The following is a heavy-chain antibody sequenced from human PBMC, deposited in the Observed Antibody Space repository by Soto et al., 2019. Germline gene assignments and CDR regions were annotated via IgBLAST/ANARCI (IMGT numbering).Heavy chain of an antibody. D-gene: IGHD2-2*01. CDR2: IIPIFGTA. J-gene: IGHJ6*04. CDR1: GGTVSSYA. CDR3: ASGGIVVVPAAMPDYYYGTAV. Sequence: GASVKVSGKASGGTVSSYAISWVRQAPGQGLEWMGGIIPIFGTANYAQKFQGGVTITADKSTSTAYMELSSLRSEATAVYYCASGGIVVVPAAMPDYYYGTAVWGKGTTVTVSS. V-gene: IGHV1-69*06.